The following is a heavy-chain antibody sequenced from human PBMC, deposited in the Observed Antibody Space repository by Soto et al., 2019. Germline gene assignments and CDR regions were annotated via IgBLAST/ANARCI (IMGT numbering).Heavy chain of an antibody. CDR1: GFTFSSYA. CDR3: AREYWH. D-gene: IGHD2-15*01. V-gene: IGHV3-30-3*01. CDR2: ISYDGSNK. Sequence: LRLSCAASGFTFSSYAMHWVRQAPGKGLEWVAVISYDGSNKYYADSVKGRFTISRDNSKNTLYLQMNSLRAEDTAVYYCAREYWHWGQGTLVTVSS. J-gene: IGHJ1*01.